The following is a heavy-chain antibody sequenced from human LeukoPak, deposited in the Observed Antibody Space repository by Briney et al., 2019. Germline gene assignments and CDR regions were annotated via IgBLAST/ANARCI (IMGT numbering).Heavy chain of an antibody. Sequence: SETLSLTCTVSGGSISSSSYYWGWIRQPPGKGLEWIGEINHSGSTNYNPSLKSRVTISVDTSKNQFSLKLSSVTAADTAVYYCARGVTVLYYVWGSYRPYYFDYWGQGTLVTVSS. CDR2: INHSGST. CDR1: GGSISSSSYY. CDR3: ARGVTVLYYVWGSYRPYYFDY. D-gene: IGHD3-16*02. V-gene: IGHV4-39*07. J-gene: IGHJ4*02.